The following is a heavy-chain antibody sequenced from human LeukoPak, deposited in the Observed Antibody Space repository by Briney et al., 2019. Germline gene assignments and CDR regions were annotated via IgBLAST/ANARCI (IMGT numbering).Heavy chain of an antibody. J-gene: IGHJ5*02. D-gene: IGHD6-13*01. CDR2: ISSSSSTI. CDR3: ARDGDRYSSSLYNWFDP. V-gene: IGHV3-48*02. CDR1: GFTFSSYS. Sequence: GGSLRLSCAASGFTFSSYSMNWVRQAPGKGLEWVLYISSSSSTIYYADSVKGRFTISRDNAKNSLYLQMNSLRDEDTAVYYCARDGDRYSSSLYNWFDPWGQGTLVTVSS.